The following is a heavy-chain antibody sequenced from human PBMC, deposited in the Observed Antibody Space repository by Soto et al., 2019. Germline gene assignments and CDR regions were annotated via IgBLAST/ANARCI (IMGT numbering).Heavy chain of an antibody. Sequence: EVQLVESGGGLVQPGGSLRLSCAASGFIFSNYWMYWVRQAPGKGLEWVANIKLDGSEKYYVESVKGRFTISRDTARNSLYLQMNSLRAEDTDVYYGVRDVTGGYSFGCWGQGTLVTVSS. CDR3: VRDVTGGYSFGC. CDR2: IKLDGSEK. V-gene: IGHV3-7*05. D-gene: IGHD5-18*01. CDR1: GFIFSNYW. J-gene: IGHJ4*02.